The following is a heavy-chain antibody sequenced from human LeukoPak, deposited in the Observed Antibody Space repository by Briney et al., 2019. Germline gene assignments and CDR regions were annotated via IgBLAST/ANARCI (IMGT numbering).Heavy chain of an antibody. V-gene: IGHV4-59*01. J-gene: IGHJ4*02. CDR3: ARAPRGGSFHLDY. Sequence: SETLSLTCTVSGGSISSYYWSWIRQPPGKGLEWIGYIYYSGSTNYNPSLKSRVTISVDTSKNQFSLKLSSVTAADTAVYYCARAPRGGSFHLDYWGQGTLVTVSS. CDR2: IYYSGST. CDR1: GGSISSYY. D-gene: IGHD3-16*01.